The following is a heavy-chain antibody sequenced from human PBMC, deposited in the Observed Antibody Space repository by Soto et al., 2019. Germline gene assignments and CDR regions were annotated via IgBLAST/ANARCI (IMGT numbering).Heavy chain of an antibody. CDR2: IYPGDSDT. CDR3: ARQLGMEGDYYYYMDV. V-gene: IGHV5-51*01. Sequence: GESLKISCKGSGYSFTSYWIGWVRQMPGKGLEWMGIIYPGDSDTRYSPSFQGQVTISADKSISTAYLQWSSLKASDSAMYYCARQLGMEGDYYYYMDVWGQGTTVTVSS. D-gene: IGHD7-27*01. J-gene: IGHJ6*03. CDR1: GYSFTSYW.